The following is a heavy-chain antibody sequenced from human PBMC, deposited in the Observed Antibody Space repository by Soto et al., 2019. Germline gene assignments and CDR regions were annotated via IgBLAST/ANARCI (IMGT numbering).Heavy chain of an antibody. Sequence: PSETLSLTCAVSGYSISSGYYWGWTRQPPGKGLEWIGSIYHSGSTYYNPSLKSRVTISVDTSKNQFSLKLSSVTAADTAVYYCAQEELRYFDYWGQGTLVTVSS. V-gene: IGHV4-38-2*01. CDR1: GYSISSGYY. J-gene: IGHJ4*02. D-gene: IGHD1-7*01. CDR3: AQEELRYFDY. CDR2: IYHSGST.